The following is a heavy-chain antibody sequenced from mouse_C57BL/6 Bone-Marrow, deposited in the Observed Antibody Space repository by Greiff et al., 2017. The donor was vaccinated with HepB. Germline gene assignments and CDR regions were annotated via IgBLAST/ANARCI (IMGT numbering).Heavy chain of an antibody. CDR1: GYTFTSYW. CDR3: ARRGVYYYGSSVDY. D-gene: IGHD1-1*01. Sequence: QVQLKQPGAELVKPGASVKMSCKASGYTFTSYWITWVKQRPGQGLEWIGDIYPGSGSTNYNEKFKSKATLTVDTSSSTAYMQLSSLTSEDSAVYYCARRGVYYYGSSVDYWGQGTTLTVSS. V-gene: IGHV1-55*01. J-gene: IGHJ2*01. CDR2: IYPGSGST.